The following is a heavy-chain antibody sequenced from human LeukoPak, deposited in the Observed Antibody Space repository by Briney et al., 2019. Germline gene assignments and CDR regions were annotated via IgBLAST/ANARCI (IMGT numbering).Heavy chain of an antibody. CDR2: ISAYNGNT. V-gene: IGHV1-18*01. CDR3: ARAGSDIVVVVAAEKIEPFDY. D-gene: IGHD2-15*01. Sequence: ASVKVSCKASGYTFTSYGISWVRQAPGRGLEWMGWISAYNGNTNYAQKLQGRVTMTTDTSTSTAYMELRSLRSDDTAVYYCARAGSDIVVVVAAEKIEPFDYWGQGTLVTVSS. CDR1: GYTFTSYG. J-gene: IGHJ4*02.